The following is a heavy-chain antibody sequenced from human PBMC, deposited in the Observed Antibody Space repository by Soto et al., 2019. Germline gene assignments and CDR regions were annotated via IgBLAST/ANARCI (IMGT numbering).Heavy chain of an antibody. J-gene: IGHJ5*02. CDR3: ARARYCGGDCHPVGP. CDR1: GYTFTSYD. V-gene: IGHV1-8*01. D-gene: IGHD2-21*02. CDR2: MNPNSGNT. Sequence: GASVKVSCKASGYTFTSYDINWVRQATGQGLEWMGWMNPNSGNTGYAQKFQGRVTMTRNTSISTAYMELSSLRSEDTAVYYCARARYCGGDCHPVGPWGQGTLVTVSS.